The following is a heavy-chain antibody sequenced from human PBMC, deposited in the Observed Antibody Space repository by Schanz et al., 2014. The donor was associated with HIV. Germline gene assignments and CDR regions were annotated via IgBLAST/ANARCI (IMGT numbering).Heavy chain of an antibody. V-gene: IGHV3-48*01. Sequence: EVQLVESWGGLVQPGGSLRLSCAASGFSVNDFDVGMNWVRQAPGKGLEWLSYTNPSSRTIRYRDSVQGRFTTSTDDAKNSLFLQMNSLRAEDTAVYYCARVPRWLQPHFDYWGQGILVTVSS. CDR3: ARVPRWLQPHFDY. D-gene: IGHD5-12*01. CDR2: TNPSSRTI. J-gene: IGHJ4*02. CDR1: GFSVNDFDVG.